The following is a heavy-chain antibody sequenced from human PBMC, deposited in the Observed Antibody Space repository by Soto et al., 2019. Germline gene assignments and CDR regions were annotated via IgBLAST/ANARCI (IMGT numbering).Heavy chain of an antibody. V-gene: IGHV1-24*01. CDR1: GYTLTELS. CDR3: ATDSDYGSGSYSAYYFDY. J-gene: IGHJ4*02. Sequence: ASVKVSCKVSGYTLTELSMHWVRQAPGKGLEWMGGFDPEDGETIYAQKIQGKVTMTEDTSTDTAYMELSSLRSEDTAVYYCATDSDYGSGSYSAYYFDYWGQGTLVTV. D-gene: IGHD3-10*01. CDR2: FDPEDGET.